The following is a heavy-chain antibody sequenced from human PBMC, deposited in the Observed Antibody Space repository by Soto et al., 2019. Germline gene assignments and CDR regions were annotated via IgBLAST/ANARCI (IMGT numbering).Heavy chain of an antibody. CDR2: ISGSGGST. J-gene: IGHJ4*02. CDR1: GFTFSSYA. D-gene: IGHD3-3*01. V-gene: IGHV3-23*01. Sequence: GGSLRLSCAASGFTFSSYAMSWVRQAPGKGLEWVSAISGSGGSTYYADTVKGRFTISRDNSKNTLYLQMNSLRAEDTAVYYCAKGMSSAIRDFWSGYKYPPPVSYFDYWGQGTLVTVSS. CDR3: AKGMSSAIRDFWSGYKYPPPVSYFDY.